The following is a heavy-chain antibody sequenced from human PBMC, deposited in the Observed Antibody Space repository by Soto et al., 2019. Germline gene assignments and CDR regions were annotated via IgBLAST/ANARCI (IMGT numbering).Heavy chain of an antibody. J-gene: IGHJ6*02. D-gene: IGHD2-2*01. CDR2: IDPSDSYT. Sequence: GESLKISCKGSGYTFSSYWIIWVRQMPGKGLEWMGNIDPSDSYTKYSPSFQGHVTISADKSISTAYLQWSRLRASDSEVYYCARRDCSRPSCYRSYYYGMGVWGQGTTVTVSS. V-gene: IGHV5-10-1*01. CDR1: GYTFSSYW. CDR3: ARRDCSRPSCYRSYYYGMGV.